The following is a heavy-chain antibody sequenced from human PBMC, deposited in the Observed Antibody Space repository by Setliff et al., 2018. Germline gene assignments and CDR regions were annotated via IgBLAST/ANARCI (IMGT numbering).Heavy chain of an antibody. CDR2: IKQDGSEK. Sequence: GGSLRLSCAASGFSLSSYWMSWVRQAPGKGLEWVANIKQDGSEKYYVDSVKGRFTISRDNARNSLYLQMNSLRAEDTAVYFCGRWLQWVDYWGQGALVTVTS. V-gene: IGHV3-7*01. J-gene: IGHJ4*02. CDR3: GRWLQWVDY. CDR1: GFSLSSYW. D-gene: IGHD5-18*01.